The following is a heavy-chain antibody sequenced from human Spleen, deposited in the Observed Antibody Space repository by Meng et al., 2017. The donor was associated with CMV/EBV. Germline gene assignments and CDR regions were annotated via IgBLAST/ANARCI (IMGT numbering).Heavy chain of an antibody. J-gene: IGHJ4*02. CDR1: GFIFSRHL. V-gene: IGHV3-30*10. CDR2: ISSDGNNK. Sequence: GESLKISCEASGFIFSRHLMYWVRQAPGKGLQWVAAISSDGNNKKYIDAVTGRFTISRDNSNNILYLEMTSLSVDYTALYYCARVDYTTSPPFPSWGQGTLVTVSS. CDR3: ARVDYTTSPPFPS. D-gene: IGHD1-1*01.